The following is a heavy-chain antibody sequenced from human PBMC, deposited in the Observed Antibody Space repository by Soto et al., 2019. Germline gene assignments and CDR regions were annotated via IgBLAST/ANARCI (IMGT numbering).Heavy chain of an antibody. D-gene: IGHD3-22*01. V-gene: IGHV5-51*01. CDR1: GYSFTSYW. Sequence: GESLKISCKGSGYSFTSYWIGWVRQMPGKGLEWMGIIYPGDSDTRYSPSFQGQVTISADKSISTAYLQWSSLKASDTAMYYCARLEYYYDSSGYESAFDIWGQGTMVTVSS. CDR3: ARLEYYYDSSGYESAFDI. CDR2: IYPGDSDT. J-gene: IGHJ3*02.